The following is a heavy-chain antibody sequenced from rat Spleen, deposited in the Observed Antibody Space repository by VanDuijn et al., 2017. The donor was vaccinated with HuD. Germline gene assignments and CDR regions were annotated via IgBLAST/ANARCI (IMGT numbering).Heavy chain of an antibody. CDR2: ISTGGGNT. V-gene: IGHV5S13*01. CDR1: GFTYSNYV. J-gene: IGHJ2*01. Sequence: EVQLVESGGGLVQPGRSLKLSCAASGFTYSNYVMAWVSQAPTKGLEWVASISTGGGNTYYRDSVKGRFTISRDNAKNTLYLQMDSLRSEDTATYYCARREINYSSYMDYFDYWGQGVMVTVSS. D-gene: IGHD1-2*01. CDR3: ARREINYSSYMDYFDY.